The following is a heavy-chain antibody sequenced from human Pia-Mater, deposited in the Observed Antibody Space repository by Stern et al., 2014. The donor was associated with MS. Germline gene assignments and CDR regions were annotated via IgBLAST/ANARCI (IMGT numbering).Heavy chain of an antibody. CDR2: IYHSGST. CDR1: GDYIHRSNW. Sequence: QVQLQESGPGLVKPSGTLSLTCAISGDYIHRSNWWSWVRQPPGKGLEWIGEIYHSGSTSYNPSLTNRVTTSVDTSKNQFPPHLDFGTAADTAVYYCATIGGGDYWGQGILVTVSS. CDR3: ATIGGGDY. D-gene: IGHD3-16*01. J-gene: IGHJ4*02. V-gene: IGHV4-4*02.